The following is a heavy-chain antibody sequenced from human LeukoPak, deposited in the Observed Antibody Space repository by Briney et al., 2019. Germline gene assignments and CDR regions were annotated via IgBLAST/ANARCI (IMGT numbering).Heavy chain of an antibody. D-gene: IGHD6-25*01. J-gene: IGHJ4*02. V-gene: IGHV3-64*01. CDR2: ISSNGGRT. CDR1: GFTFSSYA. Sequence: PGGSLRLSCAASGFTFSSYAMHWVRQAPGKGLEYVSAISSNGGRTYYANSVKGRFTISRDNSKNTLYLQMGSLRAEDMAVYYCAREAAIWGQGTLVTVSS. CDR3: AREAAI.